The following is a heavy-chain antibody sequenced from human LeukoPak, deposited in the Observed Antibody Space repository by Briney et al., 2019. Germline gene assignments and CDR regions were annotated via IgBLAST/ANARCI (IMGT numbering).Heavy chain of an antibody. CDR1: GGSISSYY. CDR2: IYYSGST. V-gene: IGHV4-59*01. CDR3: ARDGNSYGPDFDY. D-gene: IGHD5-18*01. Sequence: SETLSLTCTVSGGSISSYYWSWIRQPPGKGLEWIGYIYYSGSTNYNPSLKSRVTISVDTSKNQFSLKLSSVTTADTAVYYCARDGNSYGPDFDYWGQGTLVTVSS. J-gene: IGHJ4*02.